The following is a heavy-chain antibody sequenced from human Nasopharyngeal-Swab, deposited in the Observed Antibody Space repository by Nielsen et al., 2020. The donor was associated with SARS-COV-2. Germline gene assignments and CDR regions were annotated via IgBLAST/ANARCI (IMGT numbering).Heavy chain of an antibody. Sequence: ASVKVSCKASGNSFTSYYMHWVRQAPGQGLEWMGIINPTGGSTTYAQKFQGRVTMARDTSTSTVYMELSSLRSEDTAVYYCAKAIAVAGVFDYWGQGTLVTVSS. J-gene: IGHJ4*02. V-gene: IGHV1-46*01. D-gene: IGHD6-19*01. CDR3: AKAIAVAGVFDY. CDR2: INPTGGST. CDR1: GNSFTSYY.